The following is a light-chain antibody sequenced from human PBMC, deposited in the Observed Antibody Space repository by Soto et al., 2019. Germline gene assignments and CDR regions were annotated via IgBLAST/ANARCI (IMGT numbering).Light chain of an antibody. V-gene: IGLV2-8*01. Sequence: QSVLTQPPSASGSPRQSVTISCTGTSSDVGGYDYVSWYQQHPGKAPKLMIYEVTIRPSGVSDRFSGSKSGNTASLTVSGLQAEDEADYYCSSYTGGNPSYVFGTGTKVTV. J-gene: IGLJ1*01. CDR1: SSDVGGYDY. CDR3: SSYTGGNPSYV. CDR2: EVT.